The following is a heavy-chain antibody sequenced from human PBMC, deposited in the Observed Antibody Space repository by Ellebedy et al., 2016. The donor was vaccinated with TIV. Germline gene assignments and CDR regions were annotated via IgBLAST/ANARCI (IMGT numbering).Heavy chain of an antibody. D-gene: IGHD6-13*01. Sequence: AASVKVSCKASGYTFTSYGISWVRQAPGQGLEWMGWISAYNGNTNYAQKLQGRVTMTTDTSTSTAYMELRSLRSDDTAVYYCARYRSPGIAAGTIDYWGQGTLVTVSS. J-gene: IGHJ4*02. CDR3: ARYRSPGIAAGTIDY. CDR1: GYTFTSYG. CDR2: ISAYNGNT. V-gene: IGHV1-18*01.